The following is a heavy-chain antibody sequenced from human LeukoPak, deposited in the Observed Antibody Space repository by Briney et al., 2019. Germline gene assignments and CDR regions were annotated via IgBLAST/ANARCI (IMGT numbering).Heavy chain of an antibody. V-gene: IGHV6-1*01. Sequence: SQTLTLTCAISGDSVSSNSAAWNWIRQSPSRGLEWLGRTYYRSKWYNDYAVSVKSRITIYPDTSKNQFSLKLSSVTAADTAVYYCARHRYSYGYADYWGQGTLVTVSS. D-gene: IGHD5-18*01. CDR1: GDSVSSNSAA. CDR3: ARHRYSYGYADY. J-gene: IGHJ4*02. CDR2: TYYRSKWYN.